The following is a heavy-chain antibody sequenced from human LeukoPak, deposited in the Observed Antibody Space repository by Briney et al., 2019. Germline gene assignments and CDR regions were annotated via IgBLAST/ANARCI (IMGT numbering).Heavy chain of an antibody. D-gene: IGHD2-15*01. CDR3: ARGRCNSGSCSSHYYYYMDV. V-gene: IGHV1-69*01. CDR1: GGTLSSYA. Sequence: GASVTVSCTASGGTLSSYAITWVRQAPGQGLEWMGGIVPIFGTANYAQKFQGRVTITADESTSTAYMELSSLRSEDTAVYYCARGRCNSGSCSSHYYYYMDVWGKGTTVTVSS. J-gene: IGHJ6*03. CDR2: IVPIFGTA.